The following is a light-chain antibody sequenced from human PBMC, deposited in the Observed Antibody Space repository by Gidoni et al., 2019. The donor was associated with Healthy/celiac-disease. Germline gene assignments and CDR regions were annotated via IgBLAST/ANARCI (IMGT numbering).Light chain of an antibody. CDR2: WAS. V-gene: IGKV4-1*01. CDR3: QQYYSTPQT. Sequence: DIVMTQSPDSLAVSLGERATINCKSSQSVLYSSNNKNYLAWYQQKPGPPPKLLIYWASTRESGVPDRFSGSGSGTDFTLTISSRQAEDVAVYYCQQYYSTPQTFGQGTKVEIK. CDR1: QSVLYSSNNKNY. J-gene: IGKJ1*01.